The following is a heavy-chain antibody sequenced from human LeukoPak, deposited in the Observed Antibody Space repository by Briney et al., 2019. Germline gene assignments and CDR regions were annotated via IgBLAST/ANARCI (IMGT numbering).Heavy chain of an antibody. J-gene: IGHJ4*02. CDR3: ARNPCGGGTCHHYFDY. Sequence: PSETLSLTCTVSGGSISSFYWSWIRQPAGKGLEWIGRIYSGGITNYSPSLKGRVTMSVDTSNNQFSLKLTSMTAADTAVYYCARNPCGGGTCHHYFDYWGQGTLVTVSS. CDR2: IYSGGIT. V-gene: IGHV4-4*07. CDR1: GGSISSFY. D-gene: IGHD2-21*01.